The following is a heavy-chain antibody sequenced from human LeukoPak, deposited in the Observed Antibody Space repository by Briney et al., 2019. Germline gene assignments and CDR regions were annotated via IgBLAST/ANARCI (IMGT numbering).Heavy chain of an antibody. D-gene: IGHD3-22*01. CDR1: GGSITSYY. V-gene: IGHV4-4*07. J-gene: IGHJ4*02. Sequence: SETLSLTCTVSGGSITSYYWSWIRQPAGKGLEWIGRIYTRGSTKYSPSLKSRVTLSVDTSKNQFSLRLSSVTAAYTAVYYCAVKGHYYDDTGDYYGGGDYWGQGTLVTVSS. CDR3: AVKGHYYDDTGDYYGGGDY. CDR2: IYTRGST.